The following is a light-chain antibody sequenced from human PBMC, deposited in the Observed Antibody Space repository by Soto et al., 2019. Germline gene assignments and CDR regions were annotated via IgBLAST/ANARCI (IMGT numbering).Light chain of an antibody. CDR2: DAS. CDR3: QQYNSYSLT. Sequence: DIQMTQSPSTLSASVGDRVTITCRASQSISSWLAWYQQKPGKAPKLLIYDASSLESGVPSRFSGSGSGTEFTFTISSLQPDDFATYYCQQYNSYSLTFGQGTKVDIK. J-gene: IGKJ1*01. CDR1: QSISSW. V-gene: IGKV1-5*01.